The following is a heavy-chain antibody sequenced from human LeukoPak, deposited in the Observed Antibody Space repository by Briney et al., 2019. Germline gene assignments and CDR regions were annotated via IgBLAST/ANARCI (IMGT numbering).Heavy chain of an antibody. J-gene: IGHJ4*02. CDR1: GFTFSSDG. V-gene: IGHV3-30*02. CDR3: AKDKGHPRLYYFDY. Sequence: GGSLRLSCAASGFTFSSDGMHWVRQAPGKGLEWVAFIRYDGSNKYYADSVKGRFTISRDNSKNTLYLQMNSLRAEDTAVYYCAKDKGHPRLYYFDYWGQGTLVTVSS. CDR2: IRYDGSNK.